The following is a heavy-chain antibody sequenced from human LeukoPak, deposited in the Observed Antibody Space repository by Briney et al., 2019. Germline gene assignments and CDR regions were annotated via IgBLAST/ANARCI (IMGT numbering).Heavy chain of an antibody. CDR1: GGTFSSYA. V-gene: IGHV1-69*13. D-gene: IGHD6-19*01. J-gene: IGHJ6*04. CDR2: IIPIFGTA. CDR3: ARDPDPESYSSGWFGVSGMDV. Sequence: ASVKVSCKASGGTFSSYAISWVRQAPGQGLEWMGGIIPIFGTANYAQKFQGRVTITADESTSTAYMELGSLRSEDTAVYYCARDPDPESYSSGWFGVSGMDVWGKGTTVTVSS.